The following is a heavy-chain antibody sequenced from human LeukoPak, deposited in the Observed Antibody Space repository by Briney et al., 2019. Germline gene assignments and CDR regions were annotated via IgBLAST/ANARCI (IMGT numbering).Heavy chain of an antibody. CDR2: IIPIFGTA. V-gene: IGHV1-69*13. CDR1: GGTFSSYA. CDR3: ASQDIVVVPAAPPYYYYPLDV. Sequence: SVKVSCKASGGTFSSYAISWVRQAPGQGLEWMGGIIPIFGTANYEQKFQGRVTITADESTRTAYMELSSLRSEDTAVYYCASQDIVVVPAAPPYYYYPLDVWGQGTTVTVSS. J-gene: IGHJ6*02. D-gene: IGHD2-2*01.